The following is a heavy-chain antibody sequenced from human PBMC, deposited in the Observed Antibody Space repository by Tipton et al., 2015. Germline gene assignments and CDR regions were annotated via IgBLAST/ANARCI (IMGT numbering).Heavy chain of an antibody. CDR3: ARDAGRYYDSSGLSWYFDL. V-gene: IGHV4-61*01. CDR1: GGSVSSGSYY. Sequence: TLSLTCTVSGGSVSSGSYYWSWIRQPPGKGLEWIGYISYSETSHYNPSLKSRVTISIDTSKNQFSLKLSSVTAADTAVYYCARDAGRYYDSSGLSWYFDLWGRGTLVTVSS. J-gene: IGHJ2*01. CDR2: ISYSETS. D-gene: IGHD3-22*01.